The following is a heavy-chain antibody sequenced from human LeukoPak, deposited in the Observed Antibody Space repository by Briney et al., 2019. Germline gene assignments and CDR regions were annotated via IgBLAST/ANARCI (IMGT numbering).Heavy chain of an antibody. J-gene: IGHJ6*03. CDR3: ARASGMVRGVMELQYYYYMDV. D-gene: IGHD3-10*01. Sequence: GGTLRLSCAASGFTFSSYGMSWVRQAPGKGLEWVSAISGSGGSTYYADSVKGRFTISRDNSKNTLYLQMNSLRAEDTAVYYCARASGMVRGVMELQYYYYMDVWGKGTTVTVSS. CDR1: GFTFSSYG. CDR2: ISGSGGST. V-gene: IGHV3-23*01.